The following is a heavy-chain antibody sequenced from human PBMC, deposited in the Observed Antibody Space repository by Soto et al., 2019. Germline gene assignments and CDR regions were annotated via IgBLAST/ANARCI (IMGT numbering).Heavy chain of an antibody. CDR1: GFTFSNYG. CDR3: VKSGSPLLYAFDI. J-gene: IGHJ3*02. CDR2: IWHDGNNK. D-gene: IGHD1-26*01. V-gene: IGHV3-30*02. Sequence: PGGSLRLSCAASGFTFSNYGMHWVRQAPGKGLEWVAIIWHDGNNKYYADSVRGRFIISRDNSKNTLYLQMSSLRAEDTAVYYCVKSGSPLLYAFDIWGQGTMVTVSS.